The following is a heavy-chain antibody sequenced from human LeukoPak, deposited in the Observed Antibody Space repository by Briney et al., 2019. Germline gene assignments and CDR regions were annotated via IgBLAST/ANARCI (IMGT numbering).Heavy chain of an antibody. CDR3: ARASYYDSSGWAFDI. CDR1: GFTFSSFG. D-gene: IGHD3-22*01. Sequence: GGSLRLSCAASGFTFSSFGMSWVRQAPGKGLEWVSAISSTGGTAYYADSVKGRFTISRDNAKNSLYLQMNSLRAEDTALYYCARASYYDSSGWAFDIWGQGTMVTVSS. V-gene: IGHV3-23*01. CDR2: ISSTGGTA. J-gene: IGHJ3*02.